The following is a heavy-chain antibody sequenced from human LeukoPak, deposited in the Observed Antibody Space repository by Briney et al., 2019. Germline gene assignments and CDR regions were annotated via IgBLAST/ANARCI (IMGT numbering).Heavy chain of an antibody. V-gene: IGHV3-15*01. CDR3: TTNGIPRYSSSSPGY. CDR2: IKSKTDGGTT. Sequence: KPGGSLRLSCAASGFTFSNAWMSWVRQAPGKGLEWVGRIKSKTDGGTTDYAAPVKGRFTISRDDSKNTLYLQMNSLKTEDTAVYYCTTNGIPRYSSSSPGYWGQGTLVTVSS. D-gene: IGHD6-13*01. CDR1: GFTFSNAW. J-gene: IGHJ4*02.